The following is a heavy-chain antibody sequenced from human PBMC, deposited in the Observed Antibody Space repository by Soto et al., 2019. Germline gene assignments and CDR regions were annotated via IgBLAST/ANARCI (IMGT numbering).Heavy chain of an antibody. Sequence: ASVKVSCKASGYTFTSYGISWVRQAPGQGLEWMGIINASGGSTSYAQKFQGRVTMTRDTSTSTVYMELSSLRSEDTAVYYCARKDYYGAGVYYFDHWGQGTLVTVS. CDR2: INASGGST. CDR1: GYTFTSYG. D-gene: IGHD3-10*01. V-gene: IGHV1-46*01. CDR3: ARKDYYGAGVYYFDH. J-gene: IGHJ4*02.